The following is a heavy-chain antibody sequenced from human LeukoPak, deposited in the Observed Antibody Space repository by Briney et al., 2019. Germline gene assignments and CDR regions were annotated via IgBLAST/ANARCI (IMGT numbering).Heavy chain of an antibody. CDR2: IYVGGTT. CDR3: ARDPDYGDN. V-gene: IGHV3-53*01. D-gene: IGHD4/OR15-4a*01. Sequence: GGSLRLSCAASGFTVSSNYMTWVRQAPGKGLEWVSVIYVGGTTYYADSVRGRFTITRDNSKNTLYLQMSSLRAEDTAVYYCARDPDYGDNWGLGTLVIVSS. J-gene: IGHJ4*02. CDR1: GFTVSSNY.